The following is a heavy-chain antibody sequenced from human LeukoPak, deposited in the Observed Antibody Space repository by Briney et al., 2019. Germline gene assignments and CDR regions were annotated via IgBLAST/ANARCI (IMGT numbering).Heavy chain of an antibody. CDR1: GYSFTNFW. Sequence: GEALKISCKDSGYSFTNFWIGLVRQMPGEGLEWMVIIHSADSNTKYRPSFQGQVTISADKSISTAYLQWSGLKASDTAMYYCAGARHGDYRWDYWGQGTLVTVSS. CDR2: IHSADSNT. V-gene: IGHV5-51*01. J-gene: IGHJ4*02. CDR3: AGARHGDYRWDY. D-gene: IGHD4-17*01.